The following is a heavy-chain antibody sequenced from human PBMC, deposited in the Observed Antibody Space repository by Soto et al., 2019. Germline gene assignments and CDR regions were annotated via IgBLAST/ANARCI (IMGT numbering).Heavy chain of an antibody. CDR2: IKSKSDGGTT. V-gene: IGHV3-15*01. Sequence: PGGSLRLSCAASGLTFSSAWMNWVRQAPGKGLEWVGRIKSKSDGGTTDYAAPVSGRFTISRDDSENTLFLQMNGLRTEDTAVYYCTTVGSAWYVAYWGQGTLVTVSS. D-gene: IGHD6-19*01. J-gene: IGHJ4*02. CDR3: TTVGSAWYVAY. CDR1: GLTFSSAW.